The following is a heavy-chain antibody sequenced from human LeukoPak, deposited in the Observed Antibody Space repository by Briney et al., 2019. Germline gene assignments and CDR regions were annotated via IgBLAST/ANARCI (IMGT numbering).Heavy chain of an antibody. CDR2: IYYIGGT. D-gene: IGHD3-10*01. V-gene: IGHV4-39*01. CDR1: VGSISSSSYY. J-gene: IGHJ4*02. CDR3: ARYYYGSGRYYYFDS. Sequence: SETLSLTCTVSVGSISSSSYYWGWIRQPPGKGLEWSGSIYYIGGTYYNPSLKRRGTISVDTSKNQFSLKLSSVTAADTAVYYCARYYYGSGRYYYFDSWGQGTLVTVSS.